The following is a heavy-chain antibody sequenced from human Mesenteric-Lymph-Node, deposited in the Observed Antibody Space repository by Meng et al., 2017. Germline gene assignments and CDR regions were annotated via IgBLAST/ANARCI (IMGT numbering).Heavy chain of an antibody. J-gene: IGHJ4*02. CDR2: INSDGSST. Sequence: GGSLRLSCAASGIPFSSYWMHWVRQAPGKGLVWVSRINSDGSSTSYADSVKGRFTISRDNAKNTLYLQMNSLRADDTAVYYCARELHRQWLVNGGDYWGQGTLVTVSS. CDR3: ARELHRQWLVNGGDY. D-gene: IGHD6-19*01. CDR1: GIPFSSYW. V-gene: IGHV3-74*01.